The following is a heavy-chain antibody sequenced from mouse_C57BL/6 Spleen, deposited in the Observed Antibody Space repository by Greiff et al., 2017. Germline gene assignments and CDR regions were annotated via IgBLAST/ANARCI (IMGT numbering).Heavy chain of an antibody. V-gene: IGHV1-82*01. D-gene: IGHD1-1*01. CDR1: GYAFSSSW. J-gene: IGHJ1*03. CDR3: AGGGAYYGSSYWYVDV. CDR2: IYPGDGDT. Sequence: QVQLQQSGPELVKPGASVKISCKASGYAFSSSWMNWVKQRPGKGLEWIGRIYPGDGDTNYNGKFKGKATLTADKSSSTAYMQRSSLTSEDSAVYFCAGGGAYYGSSYWYVDVWGTGTTVTVSS.